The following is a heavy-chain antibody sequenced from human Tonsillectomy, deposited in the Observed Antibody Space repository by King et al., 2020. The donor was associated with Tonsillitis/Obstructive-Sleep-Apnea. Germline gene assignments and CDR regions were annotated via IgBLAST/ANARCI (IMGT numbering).Heavy chain of an antibody. J-gene: IGHJ3*02. CDR2: IYYSGST. Sequence: QLQESGPGLVKPSETLSLTCTVSGGSISNYYWSWIRQPPGKRLEWIGYIYYSGSTNYTPSLKSRVTISVDTSKNQFSLRLSSVTAADTAVYYCARDGGVDAFDIWGQGTMVTVSS. D-gene: IGHD3-10*01. V-gene: IGHV4-59*01. CDR1: GGSISNYY. CDR3: ARDGGVDAFDI.